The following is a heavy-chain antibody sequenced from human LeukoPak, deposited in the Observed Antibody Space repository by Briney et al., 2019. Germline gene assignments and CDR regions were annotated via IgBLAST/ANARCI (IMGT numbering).Heavy chain of an antibody. CDR2: ISAYNGNT. J-gene: IGHJ5*02. CDR3: ARDGSYDILTGYYTANWFDP. Sequence: GASVKVSCKASGYTFTSYGISWVRRAPGQGLEWMGWISAYNGNTNYAQKLQGRVTMTTDTSTSTAYMELRSLRSDDTAVYYCARDGSYDILTGYYTANWFDPWGQGTLVTVSS. D-gene: IGHD3-9*01. CDR1: GYTFTSYG. V-gene: IGHV1-18*01.